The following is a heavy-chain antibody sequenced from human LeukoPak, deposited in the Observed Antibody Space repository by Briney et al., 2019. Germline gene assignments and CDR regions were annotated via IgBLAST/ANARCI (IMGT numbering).Heavy chain of an antibody. Sequence: PGGSLRLSCAASGFIFDDYGMSWVRQAPGKGLEWVSGINWNGGSTGYADSVKGRFTISRDNAKNSLYLQMNSLRAEGTALYYCARGDYYGSGSSGGDYWGQGTLVTVSS. CDR2: INWNGGST. CDR1: GFIFDDYG. V-gene: IGHV3-20*04. CDR3: ARGDYYGSGSSGGDY. D-gene: IGHD3-10*01. J-gene: IGHJ4*02.